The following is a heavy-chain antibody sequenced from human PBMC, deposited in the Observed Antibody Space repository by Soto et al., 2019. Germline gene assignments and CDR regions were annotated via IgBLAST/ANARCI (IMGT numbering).Heavy chain of an antibody. Sequence: PGESLKISCEGSGYSFPNYWIGWVRQMPGKGLEWMGFIYPGDSDTKYNPSFQGQVTISVDKSLRTAYLQWSGLKDSDTAMYYCVREYTCSLTLDYWGQGTVVTVSS. CDR1: GYSFPNYW. D-gene: IGHD2-8*01. CDR3: VREYTCSLTLDY. V-gene: IGHV5-51*01. J-gene: IGHJ4*02. CDR2: IYPGDSDT.